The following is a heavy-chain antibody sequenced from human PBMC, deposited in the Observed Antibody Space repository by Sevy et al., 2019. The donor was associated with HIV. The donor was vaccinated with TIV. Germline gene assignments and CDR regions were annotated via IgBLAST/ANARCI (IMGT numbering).Heavy chain of an antibody. CDR1: GFTFSSYA. J-gene: IGHJ4*02. D-gene: IGHD1-26*01. Sequence: GGYLRLSCAASGFTFSSYAMHWVRQAPGKGLEWVAVISYDGSNKYYADSVKGRFTISRDNSKNTLYLQMNSLRAEDTAVYYCARDFTEGLLGGHLFDYWGQGTLVTVSS. V-gene: IGHV3-30-3*01. CDR3: ARDFTEGLLGGHLFDY. CDR2: ISYDGSNK.